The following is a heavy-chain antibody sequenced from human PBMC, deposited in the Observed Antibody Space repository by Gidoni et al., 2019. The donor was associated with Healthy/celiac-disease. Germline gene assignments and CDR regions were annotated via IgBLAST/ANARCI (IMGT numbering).Heavy chain of an antibody. D-gene: IGHD3-22*01. Sequence: IIPIFGTANYAQKFQGRVTITADECTSTAYMELSSLRSEDTAVYYCARAYYYDSSGYQVWFDPWGQGTLVTVSS. J-gene: IGHJ5*02. CDR3: ARAYYYDSSGYQVWFDP. V-gene: IGHV1-69*01. CDR2: IIPIFGTA.